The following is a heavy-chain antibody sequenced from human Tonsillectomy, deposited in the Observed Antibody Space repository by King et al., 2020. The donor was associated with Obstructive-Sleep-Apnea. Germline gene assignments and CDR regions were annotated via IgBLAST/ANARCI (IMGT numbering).Heavy chain of an antibody. CDR3: ARNLAYDVLPAASFDY. CDR1: GGSITNYY. CDR2: ISYSGST. J-gene: IGHJ4*02. Sequence: QLQESGPGLVKPSETLSLTCTVSGGSITNYYWSWIRQPPGKKLEWIGYISYSGSTNYNPSLKSRVTISVDPSKKHFSLKLTSVTAADTAVYYCARNLAYDVLPAASFDYWGQGTLVTAPS. D-gene: IGHD2-2*01. V-gene: IGHV4-59*08.